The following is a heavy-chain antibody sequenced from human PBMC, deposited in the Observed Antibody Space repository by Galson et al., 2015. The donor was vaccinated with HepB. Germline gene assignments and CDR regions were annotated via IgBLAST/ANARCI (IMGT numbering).Heavy chain of an antibody. J-gene: IGHJ4*02. Sequence: SVKVSCKASGGTFSSYAISWVRQAPGQGLEWMGRIIPILGIANYAQKLQGRVTMTTDTSTSTAYMELRSLRSDDTAVYYCARVVAGSALGWGQGTLVTVSS. D-gene: IGHD6-19*01. CDR3: ARVVAGSALG. CDR2: IIPILGIA. V-gene: IGHV1-69*04. CDR1: GGTFSSYA.